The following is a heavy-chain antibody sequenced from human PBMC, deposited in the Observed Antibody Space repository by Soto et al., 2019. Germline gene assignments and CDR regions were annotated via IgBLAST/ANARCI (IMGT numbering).Heavy chain of an antibody. J-gene: IGHJ4*02. Sequence: SETLSLTCTVSGGSISSCGYYWSWIRQHPGKGLEWIGYIYYSGSTYYNPSLKSRVTISVDTSKNQFSLKLTSVTAADTAVYYCARISYWVKDYCGQGALVTVSS. CDR3: ARISYWVKDY. CDR2: IYYSGST. CDR1: GGSISSCGYY. D-gene: IGHD2-8*02. V-gene: IGHV4-31*03.